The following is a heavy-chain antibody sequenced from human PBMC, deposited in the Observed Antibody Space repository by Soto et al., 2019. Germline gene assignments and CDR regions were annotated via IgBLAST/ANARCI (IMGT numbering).Heavy chain of an antibody. CDR1: GGSISYYY. CDR3: LRGGYVHAFDY. Sequence: SETLSLTCTVSGGSISYYYWGWIRQPPGKGLEWIGSIYYSWNTHYNPSLKSRVTISVDTSMNQFSLNLDSVTAVDSAGSYCLRGGYVHAFDYWGQGALVTVSS. D-gene: IGHD6-25*01. J-gene: IGHJ4*02. CDR2: IYYSWNT. V-gene: IGHV4-59*01.